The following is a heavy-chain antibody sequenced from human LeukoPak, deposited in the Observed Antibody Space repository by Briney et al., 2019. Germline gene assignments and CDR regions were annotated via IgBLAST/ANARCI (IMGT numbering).Heavy chain of an antibody. Sequence: PGRSLRLSCVASGFTFSNYGMNWVRQAPGKGLEWVAIIWFDRSNIDYADSVKGRFTISRDNSKNTLFLQMNSLRAEDTAVYYCSRAHGNYSFDYWGQGPLVTVSS. V-gene: IGHV3-33*01. CDR1: GFTFSNYG. D-gene: IGHD4-23*01. J-gene: IGHJ4*02. CDR3: SRAHGNYSFDY. CDR2: IWFDRSNI.